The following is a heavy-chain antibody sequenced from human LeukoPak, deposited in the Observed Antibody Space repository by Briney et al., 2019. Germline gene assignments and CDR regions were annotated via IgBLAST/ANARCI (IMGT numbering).Heavy chain of an antibody. D-gene: IGHD1-26*01. Sequence: SETLSLTCAVYGGSFSGYYWSWIRQPPGKGLEWIGEINHSGSTNYNPSLKSRVTISVDTSKYQFSLQLNSVTPEDTAVYYCARAVHKREPMDVWGKGTTVTVSS. CDR3: ARAVHKREPMDV. J-gene: IGHJ6*03. CDR2: INHSGST. CDR1: GGSFSGYY. V-gene: IGHV4-34*01.